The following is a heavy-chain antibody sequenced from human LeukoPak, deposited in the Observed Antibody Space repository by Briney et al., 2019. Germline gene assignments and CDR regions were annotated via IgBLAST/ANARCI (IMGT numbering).Heavy chain of an antibody. Sequence: SETLSLTCTVSGGSISSYYRSWIRQPPGKGLEWIGYIYTSGSTNYNPSLKSRVTISVDTSKNQFSLKLSSVTAADTAVYYCAGDSSGYYYVNWGQGTLVTVSS. CDR2: IYTSGST. CDR1: GGSISSYY. CDR3: AGDSSGYYYVN. D-gene: IGHD3-22*01. J-gene: IGHJ4*02. V-gene: IGHV4-4*09.